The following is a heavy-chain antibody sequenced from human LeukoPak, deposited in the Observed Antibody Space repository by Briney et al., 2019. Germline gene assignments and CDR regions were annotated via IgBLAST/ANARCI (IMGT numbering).Heavy chain of an antibody. Sequence: ASVKVSCKASAYTFNGNLIHWVRQAPGQGLEWMGLIDPNGGSTGYAQRFQGRVTVTRDTSTSTVYMELSSLRSEDTAVYYCARDLGLRGVTNWFDPWGQGTLVTVSS. CDR1: AYTFNGNL. D-gene: IGHD3-10*01. CDR3: ARDLGLRGVTNWFDP. CDR2: IDPNGGST. J-gene: IGHJ5*02. V-gene: IGHV1-46*02.